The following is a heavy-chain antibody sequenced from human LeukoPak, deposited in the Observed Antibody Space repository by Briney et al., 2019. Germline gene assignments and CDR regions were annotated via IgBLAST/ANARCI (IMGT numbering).Heavy chain of an antibody. J-gene: IGHJ4*02. CDR1: GGSISSYY. V-gene: IGHV4-59*01. CDR2: IYYSGST. D-gene: IGHD6-13*01. CDR3: ARVTGYMTEDYFDY. Sequence: SETLSLTCTVSGGSISSYYWSWIRQPPGKGLEWIGYIYYSGSTNYNPSLKSRVTISVDTSKNQFSLKLSSVTAADTAVYYCARVTGYMTEDYFDYWGQGTLVTVSS.